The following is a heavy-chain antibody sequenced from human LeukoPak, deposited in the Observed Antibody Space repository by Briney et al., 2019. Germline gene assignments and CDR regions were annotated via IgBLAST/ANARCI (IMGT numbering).Heavy chain of an antibody. CDR2: INHSGST. CDR1: GGSFSGYY. V-gene: IGHV4-34*01. J-gene: IGHJ5*02. D-gene: IGHD6-19*01. Sequence: SETLSLTCAVYGGSFSGYYWSWIRQPPGKGLEWIGEINHSGSTNYNPSLKSRVTISVDTSKSQFSLKRSSVTAADTAVYYCARHALSIAVAWGFDPWGQGTLVTVSS. CDR3: ARHALSIAVAWGFDP.